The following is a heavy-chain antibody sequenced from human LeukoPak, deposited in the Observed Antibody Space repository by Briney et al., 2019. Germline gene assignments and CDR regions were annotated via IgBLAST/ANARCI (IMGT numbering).Heavy chain of an antibody. CDR3: AGALMVAAFDS. V-gene: IGHV3-21*04. D-gene: IGHD2-15*01. J-gene: IGHJ4*02. CDR1: GFTFSSYS. CDR2: ISSSSSYI. Sequence: GGSLRLSCAASGFTFSSYSMNWVRQAPGKGLEWVSSISSSSSYIYYADSMRGRVTISRDNADNSLTLHKSSLRAEDTAVYYCAGALMVAAFDSWGQGTLVTVSS.